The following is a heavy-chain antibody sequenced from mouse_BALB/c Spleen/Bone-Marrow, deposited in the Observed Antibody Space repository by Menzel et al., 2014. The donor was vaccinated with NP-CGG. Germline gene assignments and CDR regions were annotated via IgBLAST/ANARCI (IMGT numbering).Heavy chain of an antibody. V-gene: IGHV5-9*02. CDR3: ARPLTGAYFDY. CDR2: ISSGGSYT. Sequence: KLQESGGGLVKPGGSLKLSCAASGFAFSSYDMSWVRQTPEKRLEWVATISSGGSYTYYPDSVKGRFTISRDNARNTLYLQMSSLRSEDTALYYCARPLTGAYFDYWGQGTTLTVSS. D-gene: IGHD4-1*01. CDR1: GFAFSSYD. J-gene: IGHJ2*01.